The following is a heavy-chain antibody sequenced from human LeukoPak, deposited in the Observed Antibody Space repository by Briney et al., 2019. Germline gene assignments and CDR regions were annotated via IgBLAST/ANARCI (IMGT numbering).Heavy chain of an antibody. CDR1: GFSISSSA. CDR2: INNVASHI. Sequence: GGSLRLSCAASGFSISSSAMNWVRQAPGKGLEWVSSINNVASHIYYAGSVRGRFTISRDNAKNSVYLQMNSLRAEDTAVCYCTRDATYYLRYGYFDYWGQGTLVTVSS. CDR3: TRDATYYLRYGYFDY. J-gene: IGHJ4*02. V-gene: IGHV3-21*01. D-gene: IGHD2/OR15-2a*01.